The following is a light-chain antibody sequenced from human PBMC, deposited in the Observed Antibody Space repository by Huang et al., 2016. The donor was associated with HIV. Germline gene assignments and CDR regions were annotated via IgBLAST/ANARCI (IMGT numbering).Light chain of an antibody. CDR1: QHISGY. J-gene: IGKJ4*01. CDR3: QQRAGWPLT. V-gene: IGKV3-11*01. Sequence: EIVLTQSPATLSLSPGERATLSCRASQHISGYLAWYHQKPGQAPRLLIYDASIRATGSPVRFSGSGSGTDFTFSISSLGPEDFAFYYCQQRAGWPLTFGGGTKVEIK. CDR2: DAS.